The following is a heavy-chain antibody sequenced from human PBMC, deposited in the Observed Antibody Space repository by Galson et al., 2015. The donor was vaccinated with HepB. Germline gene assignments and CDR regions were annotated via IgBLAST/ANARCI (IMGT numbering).Heavy chain of an antibody. CDR3: AKDRWEWELPTHFDY. Sequence: SLRLSCAASGFSVSSNYMNWVRRAPGKGLEWVSAISGSGGSTYYADSVKGRFTISRDNSKNTLYLQMNSLRAENTAVYYCAKDRWEWELPTHFDYWGQGTLVTVSS. CDR1: GFSVSSNY. V-gene: IGHV3-23*01. D-gene: IGHD1-26*01. J-gene: IGHJ4*02. CDR2: ISGSGGST.